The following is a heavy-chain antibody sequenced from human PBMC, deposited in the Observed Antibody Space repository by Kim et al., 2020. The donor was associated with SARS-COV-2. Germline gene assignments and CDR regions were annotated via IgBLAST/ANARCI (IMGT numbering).Heavy chain of an antibody. CDR1: GFTFSSYW. CDR2: IKQDGSEK. V-gene: IGHV3-7*01. D-gene: IGHD3-9*01. CDR3: ARVSLSAWDYDILTGYLSALGYGIDV. Sequence: GGSLRLSCAASGFTFSSYWMSWVRQAPGKGLEWVANIKQDGSEKYYVDSVKGRFTISRDNAKNSLYLQMNSLRAEDTAVYYCARVSLSAWDYDILTGYLSALGYGIDVWGEGTTVIVSS. J-gene: IGHJ6*04.